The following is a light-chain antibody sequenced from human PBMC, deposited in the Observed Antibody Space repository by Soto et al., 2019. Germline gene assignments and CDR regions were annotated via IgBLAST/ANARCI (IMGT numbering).Light chain of an antibody. CDR3: SSYTSSSTLYV. Sequence: SVLTQPASVSGSPGQSITISCTGTSSDVGGFNFVSWYQHHPGKAPKLMIYDVSNRPSGVSNRFSGSKSGDTASLTISGLQAEDEADYYCSSYTSSSTLYVFGTGTKLTVL. CDR1: SSDVGGFNF. J-gene: IGLJ1*01. V-gene: IGLV2-14*03. CDR2: DVS.